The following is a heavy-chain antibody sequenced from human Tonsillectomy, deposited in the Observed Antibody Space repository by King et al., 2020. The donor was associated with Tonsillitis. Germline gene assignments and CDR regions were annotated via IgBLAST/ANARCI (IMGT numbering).Heavy chain of an antibody. D-gene: IGHD1-26*01. CDR1: GFTFSSYS. Sequence: VQLVESGGGLVQPGESLRLSCAASGFTFSSYSLTWVRQAPGKGLEWVSTISGGGGSTYYAEFVRGRFTISRDNSKNTLYLQMNSLKAEDTAVYYFAKESGETPFFDYWGQGTLVTVSS. V-gene: IGHV3-23*04. CDR3: AKESGETPFFDY. J-gene: IGHJ4*02. CDR2: ISGGGGST.